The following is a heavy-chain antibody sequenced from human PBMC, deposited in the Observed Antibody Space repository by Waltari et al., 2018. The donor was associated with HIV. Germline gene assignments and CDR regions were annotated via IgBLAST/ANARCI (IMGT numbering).Heavy chain of an antibody. CDR1: GGTFSSYA. D-gene: IGHD3-3*01. J-gene: IGHJ4*02. CDR2: IIPILGIA. Sequence: QVQLVQSGAEVKKPGSSVKVSCKASGGTFSSYAISWVRQAPGQGLEWMGRIIPILGIANYAQKFQGRVTITADKSTSTAYMELSILGSEDTAVYYCARVGGGNYDFWSGYPSYYFDYWGQGTLVTVSS. V-gene: IGHV1-69*04. CDR3: ARVGGGNYDFWSGYPSYYFDY.